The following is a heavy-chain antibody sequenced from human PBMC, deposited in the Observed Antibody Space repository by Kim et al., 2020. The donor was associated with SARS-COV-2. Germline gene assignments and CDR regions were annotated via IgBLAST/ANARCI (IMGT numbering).Heavy chain of an antibody. J-gene: IGHJ6*02. CDR1: GFTFSSYG. V-gene: IGHV3-33*06. CDR3: AKEDYYYYYGMDV. Sequence: GGSLRLPCAASGFTFSSYGMHWVRQAPGKGLEWVAVIWYDGSNKYYADSVKGRFTISRDNSKNTLYLQMNSLRAEDTAVYYCAKEDYYYYYGMDVWGQGTTVTVSS. CDR2: IWYDGSNK.